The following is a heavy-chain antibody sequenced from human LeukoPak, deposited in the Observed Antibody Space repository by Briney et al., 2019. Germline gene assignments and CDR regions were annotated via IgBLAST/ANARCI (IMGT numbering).Heavy chain of an antibody. CDR3: VKDDSYYYDSSGRDS. CDR1: GFTFSSYI. D-gene: IGHD3-22*01. Sequence: GGSLRLSCSASGFTFSSYIMHWARQAPGKGVEYVSAITSNGDTTYYADSVKGRVTISRDNSKNTLYLQMSSLRAEDTAVYYCVKDDSYYYDSSGRDSWGQGTLATVSS. J-gene: IGHJ4*02. V-gene: IGHV3-64D*09. CDR2: ITSNGDTT.